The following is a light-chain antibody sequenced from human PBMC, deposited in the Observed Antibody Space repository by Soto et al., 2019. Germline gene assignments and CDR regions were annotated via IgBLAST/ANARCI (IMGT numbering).Light chain of an antibody. J-gene: IGKJ4*02. CDR1: QDIRSY. CDR3: QQHYSYTGT. V-gene: IGKV1-8*01. CDR2: GAS. Sequence: IRMTQSPSSLSAATGDRVTITCRASQDIRSYLVWYQQKAGKAPKVLISGASTLQNEVPSRFSGSGSGTHFTLTISSLQSEDSATYYCQQHYSYTGTFGRGTRLEI.